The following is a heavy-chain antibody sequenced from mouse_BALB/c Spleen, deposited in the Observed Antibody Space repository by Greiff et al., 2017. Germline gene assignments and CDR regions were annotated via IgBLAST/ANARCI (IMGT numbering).Heavy chain of an antibody. CDR3: AKDGSWYFDV. Sequence: EVKLMESGPGLVKPSQSLSLTCTVTGYSITSDYAWNWIRQFPGNKLEWMGYISYSGSTSYNPSLKSRISITRDTSKNQFFLQLNSVTTEDTATYYCAKDGSWYFDVWGAGTTVTVSS. CDR1: GYSITSDYA. J-gene: IGHJ1*01. D-gene: IGHD2-3*01. CDR2: ISYSGST. V-gene: IGHV3-2*02.